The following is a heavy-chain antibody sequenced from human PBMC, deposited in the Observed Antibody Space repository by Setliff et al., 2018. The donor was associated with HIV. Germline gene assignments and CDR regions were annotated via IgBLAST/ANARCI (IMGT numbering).Heavy chain of an antibody. Sequence: KTSETLSLTCSVFRGSLSSGGYYWSWIRQHPGKGLEWIGYSYHSGSPSYNPSLKSRTTISVDTSKNEFSLKLSSVTAADTAVYYCARMGAARPLYYYGMDVWGRGTTVTVSS. CDR2: SYHSGSP. CDR3: ARMGAARPLYYYGMDV. CDR1: RGSLSSGGYY. J-gene: IGHJ6*02. D-gene: IGHD6-6*01. V-gene: IGHV4-31*03.